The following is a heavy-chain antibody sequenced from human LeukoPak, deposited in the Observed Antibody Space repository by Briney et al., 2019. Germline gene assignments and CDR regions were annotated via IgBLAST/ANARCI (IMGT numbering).Heavy chain of an antibody. Sequence: PGGSLRLSCAASGFNFNYVWMDWVRQAPGKGLEWVGRIRTNIEGETTDYAAPVKGRFTISRDDPKTTMYLHMNSLETEDSAVYYCTTERNWELLRPYGLDIWGQGTTVTVSS. CDR3: TTERNWELLRPYGLDI. CDR2: IRTNIEGETT. V-gene: IGHV3-15*01. J-gene: IGHJ6*02. D-gene: IGHD1-26*01. CDR1: GFNFNYVW.